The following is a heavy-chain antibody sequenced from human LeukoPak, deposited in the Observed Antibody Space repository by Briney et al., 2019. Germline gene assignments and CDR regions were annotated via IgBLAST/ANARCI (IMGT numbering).Heavy chain of an antibody. D-gene: IGHD2-8*01. Sequence: ASVKVSCKASGYTFTSYDINWVRQATGQGLEWMGWMNPNSGNTGYAQKLQGRVTITADESTSTAHMELSSLTSEDTAVYYCARGGVHYYYYMDVWGTGTTVSVSS. V-gene: IGHV1-8*03. J-gene: IGHJ6*03. CDR3: ARGGVHYYYYMDV. CDR2: MNPNSGNT. CDR1: GYTFTSYD.